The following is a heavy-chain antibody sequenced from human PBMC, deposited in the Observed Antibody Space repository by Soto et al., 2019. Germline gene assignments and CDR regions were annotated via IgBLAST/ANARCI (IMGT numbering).Heavy chain of an antibody. J-gene: IGHJ6*02. V-gene: IGHV1-24*01. CDR1: GYTLTELS. Sequence: ASVKVSCKVSGYTLTELSMHWVREAPGKGLEWMGGFDPEDGETIYAQKFQGRVTMTRDTSISTAYMELSRLRSDDTAIYYCASCTNGACFLYGMDVWGQGTTVTVSS. D-gene: IGHD2-8*01. CDR2: FDPEDGET. CDR3: ASCTNGACFLYGMDV.